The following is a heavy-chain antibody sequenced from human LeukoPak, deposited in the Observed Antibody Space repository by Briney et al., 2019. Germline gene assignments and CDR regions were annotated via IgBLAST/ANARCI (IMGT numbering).Heavy chain of an antibody. D-gene: IGHD1-26*01. V-gene: IGHV4-59*08. CDR3: ARTVSGDYYGMDV. J-gene: IGHJ6*02. CDR2: TSYSGST. CDR1: GGSISNSC. Sequence: PSETLSLTCTVSGGSISNSCWSWVRQPPGKGLEWIGYTSYSGSTNYNPSLKSRVTMSVDTSTDQFSLRLISVTAADTAVYCCARTVSGDYYGMDVWGQGTTVTVSS.